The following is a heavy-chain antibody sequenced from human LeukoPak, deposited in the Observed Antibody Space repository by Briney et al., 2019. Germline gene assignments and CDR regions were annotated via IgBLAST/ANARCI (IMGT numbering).Heavy chain of an antibody. CDR3: ARGSLRYFDWLSTNDY. Sequence: GGSLRLSCAASGFTFSSYWMDWVRQAPGKGLVWVSRINSDGSSTSYEDSVKGRFTISRDNAKNTLYLQMNSLRVEDTAVYYCARGSLRYFDWLSTNDYWGQGTLVTVSS. V-gene: IGHV3-74*01. D-gene: IGHD3-9*01. CDR2: INSDGSST. J-gene: IGHJ4*02. CDR1: GFTFSSYW.